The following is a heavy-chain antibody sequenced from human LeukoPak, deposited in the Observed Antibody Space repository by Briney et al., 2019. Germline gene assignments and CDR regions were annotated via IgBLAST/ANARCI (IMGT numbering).Heavy chain of an antibody. Sequence: SETRSLTCAVYGGSFSGYYWSWIRQPPGKGLEWIGEINHSGSTNYNPSLKSRVTISVDTSKNQFSLKLSSVTAADTAVYYCARGTNWLSPPDAFDIWGQGTMVTVSS. CDR3: ARGTNWLSPPDAFDI. D-gene: IGHD3-9*01. CDR2: INHSGST. J-gene: IGHJ3*02. CDR1: GGSFSGYY. V-gene: IGHV4-34*01.